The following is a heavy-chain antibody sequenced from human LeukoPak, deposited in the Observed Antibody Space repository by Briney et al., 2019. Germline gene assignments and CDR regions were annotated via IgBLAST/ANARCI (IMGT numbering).Heavy chain of an antibody. CDR1: GFSFSDYF. J-gene: IGHJ4*02. CDR3: AKATGRSAIAAAGTIGYFDY. CDR2: ISRYGTSI. Sequence: GGSLRLSCAASGFSFSDYFLGWIRQAPGKGLEWVSSISRYGTSIHYADAVRGRFTISRDSAKTSLYLQMNSLRAEDTAVYYCAKATGRSAIAAAGTIGYFDYWGQGTLVTVSS. V-gene: IGHV3-11*01. D-gene: IGHD6-13*01.